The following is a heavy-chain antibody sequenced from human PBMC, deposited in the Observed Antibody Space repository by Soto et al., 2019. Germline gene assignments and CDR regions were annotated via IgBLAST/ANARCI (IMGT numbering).Heavy chain of an antibody. D-gene: IGHD2-2*01. J-gene: IGHJ4*02. CDR3: ARGLSGTRD. V-gene: IGHV4-59*01. CDR1: GGSISSYY. CDR2: IYYSGST. Sequence: QVQLQESGPGLVKPSETLSLTCTVSGGSISSYYWSWIRQPPGKGLEWIGYIYYSGSTNYHPSLKSRVTISVDTSKNQFSLKLSSVTAADTAVYYCARGLSGTRDWGQGTLVTVSS.